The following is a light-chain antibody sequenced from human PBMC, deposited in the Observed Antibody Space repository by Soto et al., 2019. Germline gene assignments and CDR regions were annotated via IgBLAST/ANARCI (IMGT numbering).Light chain of an antibody. CDR3: NSYSSSSTLYV. CDR2: DVS. CDR1: ISDVAGYNY. J-gene: IGLJ1*01. Sequence: QSALTQPASVSGSPGQSITISCTGTISDVAGYNYVSWYQHHPGKAPKLMIYDVSNRPSGVSSRFSGSKSGNTASLTISGLQAADEADYYCNSYSSSSTLYVFGTGTKLTVL. V-gene: IGLV2-14*01.